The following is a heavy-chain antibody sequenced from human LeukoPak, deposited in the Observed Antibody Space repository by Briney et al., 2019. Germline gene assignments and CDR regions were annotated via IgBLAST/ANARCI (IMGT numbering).Heavy chain of an antibody. V-gene: IGHV3-21*01. CDR3: ARVGTSIDTDRDY. Sequence: GGSLRLSCAASGFTFSSYSMNWVRQAPGKGLEWVSSISSSSSYIYYADSVKGRFTISRDNAKNSLYLQMNSLRAEDTAVYYCARVGTSIDTDRDYWGQGTLVTVSS. CDR2: ISSSSSYI. D-gene: IGHD5-18*01. J-gene: IGHJ4*02. CDR1: GFTFSSYS.